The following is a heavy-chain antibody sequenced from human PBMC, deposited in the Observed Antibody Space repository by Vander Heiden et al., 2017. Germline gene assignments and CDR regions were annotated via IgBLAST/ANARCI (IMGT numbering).Heavy chain of an antibody. CDR2: INDNGSA. CDR3: ARVTGLRASERRRWGKRSSFYYYAVDV. Sequence: QVQLQESGPGLVKPSETLSLTCKVSGGSINTYSWTWIRQPPGKGLELIGYINDNGSATYNPSLKSRVTMSVDTSRSQFSLMLSSVTAADTAVYHCARVTGLRASERRRWGKRSSFYYYAVDVWGQGTTVIVSS. V-gene: IGHV4-59*01. J-gene: IGHJ6*02. D-gene: IGHD3-16*01. CDR1: GGSINTYS.